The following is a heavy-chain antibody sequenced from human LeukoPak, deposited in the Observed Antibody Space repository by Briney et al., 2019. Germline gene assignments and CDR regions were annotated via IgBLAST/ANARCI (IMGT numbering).Heavy chain of an antibody. J-gene: IGHJ4*02. Sequence: GGSLRLSCAASGFTFSSYAMSWVRQAPGKGLEWISSISSGSIYAHYSDSVEGRFSISRDDASSFLYLQMSSLRAEDTAVYYCARESYDRSGNYPRDFDSWGQGTLVTVSS. CDR2: ISSGSIYA. V-gene: IGHV3-21*01. CDR1: GFTFSSYA. D-gene: IGHD3-22*01. CDR3: ARESYDRSGNYPRDFDS.